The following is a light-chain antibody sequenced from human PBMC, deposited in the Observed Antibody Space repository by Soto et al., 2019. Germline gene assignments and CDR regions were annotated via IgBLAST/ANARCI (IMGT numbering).Light chain of an antibody. CDR3: QSYDSSLSWV. V-gene: IGLV2-8*01. Sequence: QSALTQPPSASGSPGQSVAISCTGTSSDVGGYNYVSWYQQHPGKAPKLMIYEVNKRPSGVPDRFSGSKSGNTASLTVSGLQAEDEADYYCQSYDSSLSWVFGGGTQLTVL. CDR2: EVN. CDR1: SSDVGGYNY. J-gene: IGLJ3*02.